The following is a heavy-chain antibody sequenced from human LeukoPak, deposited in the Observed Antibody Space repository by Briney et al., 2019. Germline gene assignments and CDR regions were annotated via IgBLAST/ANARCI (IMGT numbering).Heavy chain of an antibody. CDR2: INPNSGGT. J-gene: IGHJ4*02. Sequence: ASVKVSCKASGYTFTDYYMHWVRQAPGQGLEWMGWINPNSGGTNYAQKFQGRVTMTRDTSISTAYMELSRLRSDDTAVYYCARRGSSWCYFDYWGQGTLATVSS. V-gene: IGHV1-2*02. D-gene: IGHD6-13*01. CDR3: ARRGSSWCYFDY. CDR1: GYTFTDYY.